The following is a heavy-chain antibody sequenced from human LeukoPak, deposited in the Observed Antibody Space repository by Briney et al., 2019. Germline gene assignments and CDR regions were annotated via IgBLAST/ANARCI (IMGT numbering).Heavy chain of an antibody. Sequence: ASVKVSCKASGYTFTGYSIHWVRQAPGQGLEWMGRLISNSGGTNYAQKFQGRVAMTRDTSISTGYMELSRLTSDDTAVYYCARGKKNGFNYWGQGPRVPVSS. J-gene: IGHJ4*02. CDR2: LISNSGGT. D-gene: IGHD2-8*01. CDR1: GYTFTGYS. CDR3: ARGKKNGFNY. V-gene: IGHV1-2*06.